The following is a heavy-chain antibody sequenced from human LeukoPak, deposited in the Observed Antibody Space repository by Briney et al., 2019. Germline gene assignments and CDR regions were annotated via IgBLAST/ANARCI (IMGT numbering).Heavy chain of an antibody. V-gene: IGHV3-21*01. CDR1: GFTFSSYS. CDR2: ISSSSSYI. CDR3: ARDSSGWYYFDY. Sequence: GGSLRLSCAASGFTFSSYSMTWVRQAPGKGLEWVSSISSSSSYIYYADSVKGRFTISRDNAKNSLYLQMNSLRAEDTAVYYCARDSSGWYYFDYWGQGTLVTVSS. J-gene: IGHJ4*02. D-gene: IGHD6-19*01.